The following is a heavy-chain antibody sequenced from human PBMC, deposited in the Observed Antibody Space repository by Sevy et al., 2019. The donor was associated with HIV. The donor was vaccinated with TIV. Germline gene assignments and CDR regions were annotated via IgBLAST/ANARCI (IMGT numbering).Heavy chain of an antibody. J-gene: IGHJ3*02. V-gene: IGHV3-30*04. CDR1: GFSFNGYA. CDR2: ISYDGIDK. Sequence: GGSLRLSCAASGFSFNGYAMHWVRQTPVKGLEWVAVISYDGIDKAYADSVKGRFSISRDNSKNMVYLQMNTLRPEDRAVYYCARFPPERAFDIWGQGTTVTVS. CDR3: ARFPPERAFDI.